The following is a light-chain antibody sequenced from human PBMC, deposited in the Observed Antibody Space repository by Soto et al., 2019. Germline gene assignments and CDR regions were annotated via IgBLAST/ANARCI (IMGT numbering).Light chain of an antibody. J-gene: IGLJ1*01. V-gene: IGLV1-51*01. CDR1: SSNIGGNS. CDR3: GSWDSSMSAYV. Sequence: ISCSGSSSNIGGNSVSWYQQLPGTAPKLLIYDDNTRPSGIPDRFSGSKSGTSATLGITGFQTGDEADYYCGSWDSSMSAYVFGTGTKVTVL. CDR2: DDN.